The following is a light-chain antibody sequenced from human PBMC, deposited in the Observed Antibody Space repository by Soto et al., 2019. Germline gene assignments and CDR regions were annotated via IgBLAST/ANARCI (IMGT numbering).Light chain of an antibody. V-gene: IGLV2-14*03. Sequence: QSVLTHPSPVSGSPGQSITPPCTGTNKDVVGYNYVSWYQHHPGKAPKLIIYDVTNRPSGVSNPFSGSKSGNTASLTISGLQPEDEADYYCSSYTTSNTRQIVFGTGTRVTVL. CDR3: SSYTTSNTRQIV. CDR2: DVT. J-gene: IGLJ1*01. CDR1: NKDVVGYNY.